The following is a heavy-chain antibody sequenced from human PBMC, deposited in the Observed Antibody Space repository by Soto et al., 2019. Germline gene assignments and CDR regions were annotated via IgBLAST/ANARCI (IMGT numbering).Heavy chain of an antibody. V-gene: IGHV1-2*02. CDR2: INPNSGGT. Sequence: ASVKVSCKASGYTFTGYYMHWVRQAPGQGLEWMGWINPNSGGTNYAQKFQGRVTMTRDTSISTAYMELSRLRSDDTAVYYCARSYSSTLENWFDPWGQGTLVTVSS. CDR1: GYTFTGYY. CDR3: ARSYSSTLENWFDP. D-gene: IGHD6-13*01. J-gene: IGHJ5*02.